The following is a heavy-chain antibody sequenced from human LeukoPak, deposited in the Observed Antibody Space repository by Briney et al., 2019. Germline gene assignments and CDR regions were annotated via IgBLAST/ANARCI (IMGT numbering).Heavy chain of an antibody. D-gene: IGHD5-24*01. V-gene: IGHV3-21*01. Sequence: PGGSLRLSCAASGFTFSSYSMNWVRQAPGKGLEWVSSISSSSSYIYYADSVKGRFTISRDNAKNSLYLQMNSLRAEDTAVYYCARDSGMATIIIWDAFDIWGQGTMVTVSS. CDR3: ARDSGMATIIIWDAFDI. J-gene: IGHJ3*02. CDR2: ISSSSSYI. CDR1: GFTFSSYS.